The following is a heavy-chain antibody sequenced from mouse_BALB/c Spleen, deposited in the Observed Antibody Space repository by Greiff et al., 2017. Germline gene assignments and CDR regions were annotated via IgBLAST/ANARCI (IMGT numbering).Heavy chain of an antibody. CDR2: IYPGGGYT. V-gene: IGHV1-63*02. CDR1: GYTFTNYW. Sequence: QVQLQQSGAELVRPGTSVKISCKASGYTFTNYWPGWVKQRPGHGLEWIGDIYPGGGYTNYNEKFKGKATLTADTSSSTAYMQLSSLTSEDSAVYLCARGDYGDAMDYWGQGTSVTVSA. CDR3: ARGDYGDAMDY. J-gene: IGHJ4*01. D-gene: IGHD2-13*01.